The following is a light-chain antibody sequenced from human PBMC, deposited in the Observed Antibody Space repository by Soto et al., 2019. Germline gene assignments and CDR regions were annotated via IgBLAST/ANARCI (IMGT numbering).Light chain of an antibody. CDR1: QSVSSKY. V-gene: IGKV3-15*01. Sequence: DIVLTQSPGTLSLSPGERATLSCRASQSVSSKYLAWYQQKPGQAPRVLIYGASIRATGIPGRFRGSGSGTEFTLTITSLQSEDFAVYFCQQYNNWPPDTFGQGTKLEIK. J-gene: IGKJ2*01. CDR2: GAS. CDR3: QQYNNWPPDT.